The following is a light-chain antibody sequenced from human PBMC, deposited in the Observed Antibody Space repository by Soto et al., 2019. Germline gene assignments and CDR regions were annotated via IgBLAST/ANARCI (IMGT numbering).Light chain of an antibody. V-gene: IGKV3-20*01. CDR3: HQYGAPPYT. CDR1: QSVRSSY. Sequence: EIVLTQSPGTLSLSPGERATLSCRASQSVRSSYLAWYQQKPGQTPRLVIYGASSRATATPDRFSGSGSGTDFTLTISRLEPDDFAVYYCHQYGAPPYTFGQGTKLEVK. J-gene: IGKJ2*01. CDR2: GAS.